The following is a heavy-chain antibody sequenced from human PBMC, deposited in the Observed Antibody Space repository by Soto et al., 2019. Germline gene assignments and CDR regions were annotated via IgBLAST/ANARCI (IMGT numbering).Heavy chain of an antibody. J-gene: IGHJ5*02. V-gene: IGHV3-74*01. CDR1: GSSFRSHW. D-gene: IGHD6-19*01. CDR3: ATDWFSGLSDP. CDR2: IKTDGSST. Sequence: GGTLRRSCAACGSSFRSHWMHWVRQGQGKGLEWGAHIKTDGSSTNYAESVRGRFTVCRDNAKKTLYMQMKNLRVEDTGVYYCATDWFSGLSDPWGQGTLVTVSS.